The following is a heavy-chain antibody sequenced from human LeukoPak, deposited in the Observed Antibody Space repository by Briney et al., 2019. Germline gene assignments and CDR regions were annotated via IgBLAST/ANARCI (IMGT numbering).Heavy chain of an antibody. J-gene: IGHJ4*02. V-gene: IGHV3-21*01. CDR2: IGGGGGYI. D-gene: IGHD2/OR15-2a*01. CDR3: ARDYQYGYSTNWYHLAQIDY. Sequence: GGSLRLSWEASGFTFGNFTMNWVGRAPGRGLGGVSSIGGGGGYIFYADSVKGRFTVSRDNAKNSLYLQMNSLRAEDTAIYYCARDYQYGYSTNWYHLAQIDYWGQGTLVTVSS. CDR1: GFTFGNFT.